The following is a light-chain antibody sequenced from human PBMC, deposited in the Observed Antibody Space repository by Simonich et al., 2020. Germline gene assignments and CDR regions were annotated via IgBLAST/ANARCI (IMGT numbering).Light chain of an antibody. Sequence: DIVMPQTPLSLSVTPGPPASISCKSSQLLLRSDGKTYLYWYLQKPGQSPQLLIYEVSTRVSGVPDRLSGSGSGTDVTLKISRVEAEDVGVYYCMQSIQLPITFGQGTRLEIK. V-gene: IGKV2D-29*02. CDR2: EVS. CDR1: QLLLRSDGKTY. J-gene: IGKJ5*01. CDR3: MQSIQLPIT.